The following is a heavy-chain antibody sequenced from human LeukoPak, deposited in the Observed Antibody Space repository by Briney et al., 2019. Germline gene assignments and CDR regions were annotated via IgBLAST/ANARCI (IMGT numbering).Heavy chain of an antibody. CDR3: ARQYCSGGSCSSGMPYAFDI. V-gene: IGHV1-18*01. D-gene: IGHD2-15*01. CDR1: GYTFTSYG. CDR2: ISAYNGNT. Sequence: EASVKVSCKASGYTFTSYGISWVRQAPGQGLEWTGWISAYNGNTNYAQKLQGRVTMTTDTSTSTAYMELRSLRSDDTAVYYCARQYCSGGSCSSGMPYAFDIWGQGTMVTVSS. J-gene: IGHJ3*02.